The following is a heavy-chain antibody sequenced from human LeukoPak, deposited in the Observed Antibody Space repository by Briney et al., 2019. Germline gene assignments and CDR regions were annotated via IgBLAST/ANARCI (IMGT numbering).Heavy chain of an antibody. J-gene: IGHJ4*02. D-gene: IGHD3-22*01. CDR1: GFTFSSYS. CDR2: TGSTSSPI. Sequence: GGSLRLSCAASGFTFSSYSMNWVRQAPGKGLEWVSYTGSTSSPIYYADSVKGRFTISRDNAENSLYLQMNSLRAEDTAVYYCARSPYFYDSSGHHFDYWGQGTLVTVSS. V-gene: IGHV3-48*01. CDR3: ARSPYFYDSSGHHFDY.